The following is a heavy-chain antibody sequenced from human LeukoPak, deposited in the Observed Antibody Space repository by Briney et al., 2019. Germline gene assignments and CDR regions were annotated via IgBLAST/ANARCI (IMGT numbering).Heavy chain of an antibody. Sequence: ASVKVSCKASGYTFNSYDINWVRQATGQGLEWMGWMNPNTGNTGYGERFQGRVTMTRDNSISTAYMELNSLTSEDTAVYYCARGGAGTYYKRDGWFDPWGQGTVLTVSS. CDR1: GYTFNSYD. CDR3: ARGGAGTYYKRDGWFDP. D-gene: IGHD3-10*01. J-gene: IGHJ5*02. V-gene: IGHV1-8*01. CDR2: MNPNTGNT.